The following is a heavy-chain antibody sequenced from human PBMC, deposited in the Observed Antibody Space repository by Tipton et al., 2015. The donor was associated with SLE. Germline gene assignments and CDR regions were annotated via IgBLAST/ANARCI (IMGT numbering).Heavy chain of an antibody. CDR3: ARLLAGAHYYYYYGMDV. CDR2: INHSGST. J-gene: IGHJ6*02. CDR1: GGSFSGYY. D-gene: IGHD6-19*01. V-gene: IGHV4-34*01. Sequence: TLSLTCAVYGGSFSGYYWSWIRQPPGKGLEWIGEINHSGSTNYNPSLKSRVTISVDTSKNQFSLKLSSVTAADTAVYYCARLLAGAHYYYYYGMDVWGQGTTVTVSS.